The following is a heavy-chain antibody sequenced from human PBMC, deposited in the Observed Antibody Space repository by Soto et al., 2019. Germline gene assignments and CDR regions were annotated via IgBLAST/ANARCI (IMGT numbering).Heavy chain of an antibody. CDR3: ATAPIVVVAAVFDY. D-gene: IGHD2-15*01. Sequence: ASVKVSCKVSGYTLTELSMHWVRQAPGKGLEWMGGFDPEDGETIYAQKFQGRVTMTEDTSTDTAYMELSSLRSEDTAVYYCATAPIVVVAAVFDYWGQGTLVTVSS. CDR2: FDPEDGET. J-gene: IGHJ4*02. V-gene: IGHV1-24*01. CDR1: GYTLTELS.